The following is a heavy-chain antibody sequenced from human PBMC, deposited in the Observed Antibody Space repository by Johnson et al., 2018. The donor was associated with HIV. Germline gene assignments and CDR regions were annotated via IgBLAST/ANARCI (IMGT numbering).Heavy chain of an antibody. J-gene: IGHJ3*02. CDR2: ISWNSGSK. V-gene: IGHV3-9*01. D-gene: IGHD3-22*01. Sequence: VQLVESGGGLVQPGRSLRLSCAASGFSFDDYAMHWVRQAPGKGLEWVSGISWNSGSKGYADSVKGRFTISRDNAKNSLYLQMNSLRVEDTAVYYCARALYYYDRGDAFDIWGQGTLVTVSS. CDR1: GFSFDDYA. CDR3: ARALYYYDRGDAFDI.